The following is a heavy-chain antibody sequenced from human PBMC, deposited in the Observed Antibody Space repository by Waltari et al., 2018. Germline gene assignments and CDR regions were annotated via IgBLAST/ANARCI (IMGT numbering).Heavy chain of an antibody. CDR3: ARFSSPAIPDY. Sequence: EVQLVESGGGLVQPGGSLRLSCAASGFTLSNYEMNWVRQAPGKGLEWVSYISGSGSTIYYADSVKGRFTISRDNAKNSLNLQMNSLRAEDTALYFCARFSSPAIPDYWGQGTLVTVSS. J-gene: IGHJ4*02. CDR1: GFTLSNYE. CDR2: ISGSGSTI. V-gene: IGHV3-48*03.